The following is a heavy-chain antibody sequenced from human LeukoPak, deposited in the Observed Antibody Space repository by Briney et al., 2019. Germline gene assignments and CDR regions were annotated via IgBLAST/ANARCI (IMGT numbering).Heavy chain of an antibody. CDR2: IIPIFGTA. D-gene: IGHD1-26*01. Sequence: SVKVSCKASGGTFSSYAISWVRQAPGQGLEWMGGIIPIFGTANYAQKFQGRVTITTDESTSTAHMELSSLRSEDTAVYYCARSRGSWLYYYYMDVWGKGTTVTVSS. V-gene: IGHV1-69*05. J-gene: IGHJ6*03. CDR3: ARSRGSWLYYYYMDV. CDR1: GGTFSSYA.